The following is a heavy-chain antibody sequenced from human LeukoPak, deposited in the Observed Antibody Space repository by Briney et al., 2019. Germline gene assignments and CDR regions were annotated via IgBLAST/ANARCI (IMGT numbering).Heavy chain of an antibody. J-gene: IGHJ4*02. D-gene: IGHD6-19*01. CDR1: GGTFSFYA. CDR2: IIPIPGMA. CDR3: ARGRPGSGWSFDY. Sequence: SVKVSCKASGGTFSFYAINWVRQAPGQGLEWMGRIIPIPGMANYAQKFQGRVTTTADSSTSTAYMEVSSLRSEDTAVYYCARGRPGSGWSFDYWGQGTLVTVSS. V-gene: IGHV1-69*04.